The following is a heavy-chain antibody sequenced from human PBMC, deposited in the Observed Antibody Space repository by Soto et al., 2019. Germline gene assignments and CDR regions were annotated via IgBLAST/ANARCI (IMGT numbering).Heavy chain of an antibody. D-gene: IGHD6-19*01. CDR3: AKDLYVRIAVGMDV. CDR2: ISGSGGST. V-gene: IGHV3-23*01. J-gene: IGHJ6*02. Sequence: EVQLLESGGGLVQPGGSLRLSCAASGFTFSSYAMSWVRQAPGKGLEWVSAISGSGGSTYYADSVKGRFTISRDNSKNTLYLQMNSVRAEDTDVYYCAKDLYVRIAVGMDVWGQGTTVTVSS. CDR1: GFTFSSYA.